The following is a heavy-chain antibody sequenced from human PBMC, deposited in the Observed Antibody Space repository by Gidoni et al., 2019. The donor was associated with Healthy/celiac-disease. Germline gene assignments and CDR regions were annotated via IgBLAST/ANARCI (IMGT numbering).Heavy chain of an antibody. CDR2: INHSVST. V-gene: IGHV4-34*01. J-gene: IGHJ4*02. CDR1: GGSFSGYY. CDR3: GRRGLGGVGTPDY. D-gene: IGHD3-3*01. Sequence: QVQLQQCDVGLLKPSEALSLTCAVDGGSFSGYYWSWIRQSPGKGLEWIGEINHSVSTDYNPSLKSRVTISVDTSTNQFSLKLSCVTAADTAVYYCGRRGLGGVGTPDYWGQGTLVTVSS.